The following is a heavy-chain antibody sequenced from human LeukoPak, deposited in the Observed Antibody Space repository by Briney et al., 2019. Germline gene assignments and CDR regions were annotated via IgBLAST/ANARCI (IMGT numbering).Heavy chain of an antibody. CDR1: GDTFTSYA. CDR2: INAGNGNT. J-gene: IGHJ4*02. Sequence: ASVKVSCKASGDTFTSYAMHWVRQAPGQRLEWMGWINAGNGNTKYSQKFQGRVTMTRDTSTSTVYMELSSLRSEDTAVYYCARVGGRDPMGGYSYGPGPGFRYYFDYWGQGTLVTVSS. D-gene: IGHD5-18*01. V-gene: IGHV1-3*01. CDR3: ARVGGRDPMGGYSYGPGPGFRYYFDY.